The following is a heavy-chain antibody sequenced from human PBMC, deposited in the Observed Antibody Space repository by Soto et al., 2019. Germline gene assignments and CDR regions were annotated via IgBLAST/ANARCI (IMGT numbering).Heavy chain of an antibody. Sequence: PGGSLRLACAASGFTLSSYAMSWVRQAPGKGLEWVSAISGSGGSTYYADSVKGRFTISRDNSKNTLYLQMNSLRAEDTAVYYCAKTERHRGYSYGHSSVFDYWGQGTLVTVSS. V-gene: IGHV3-23*01. J-gene: IGHJ4*02. CDR1: GFTLSSYA. D-gene: IGHD5-18*01. CDR3: AKTERHRGYSYGHSSVFDY. CDR2: ISGSGGST.